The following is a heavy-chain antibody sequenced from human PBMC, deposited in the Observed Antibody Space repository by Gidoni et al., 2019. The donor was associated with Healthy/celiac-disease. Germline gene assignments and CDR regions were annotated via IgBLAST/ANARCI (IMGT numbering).Heavy chain of an antibody. CDR2: IIPILGTA. J-gene: IGHJ6*03. D-gene: IGHD3-3*01. V-gene: IGHV1-69*01. CDR3: ARDEIFWSAYRTGGYYYMDV. CDR1: GGTFSSYA. Sequence: QVQLVQSGAEVKTPGSSVKVSCKASGGTFSSYAISWVRQAPGQGLEWMGGIIPILGTANYAQKFQGRVTITADESTSTAYMELSSLRSEDTAVYYCARDEIFWSAYRTGGYYYMDVWGKGTTVTVSS.